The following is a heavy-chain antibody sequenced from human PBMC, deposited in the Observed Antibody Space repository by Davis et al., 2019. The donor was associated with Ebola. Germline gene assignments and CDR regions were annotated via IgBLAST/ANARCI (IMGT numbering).Heavy chain of an antibody. CDR2: VSFDGVLK. V-gene: IGHV3-30*18. CDR3: AKEAGSSGSTLESYFDF. D-gene: IGHD1-26*01. Sequence: PGGSLRLSCAASGFSFNNHGMHWVRQAPGKGLEWLAVVSFDGVLKHYVDSVKGRFTISRDNADNTLYLQMNSLSTEDTDVYYCAKEAGSSGSTLESYFDFWGQGTLVTVSS. CDR1: GFSFNNHG. J-gene: IGHJ4*02.